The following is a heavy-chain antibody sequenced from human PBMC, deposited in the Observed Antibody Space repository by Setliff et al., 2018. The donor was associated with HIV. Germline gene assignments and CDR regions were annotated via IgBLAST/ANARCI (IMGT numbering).Heavy chain of an antibody. Sequence: GGSLRLSCAASGSTFSNYCMSWVRQAPGKGLEWVANIKQDESEKYYADSVKGRFTISRDNSKNTLYLQMNSLRAEDTAVYYCARDRDGSGSYYQYNWFDPWGQGTLVTVSS. CDR3: ARDRDGSGSYYQYNWFDP. J-gene: IGHJ5*02. CDR2: IKQDESEK. D-gene: IGHD3-10*01. V-gene: IGHV3-7*01. CDR1: GSTFSNYC.